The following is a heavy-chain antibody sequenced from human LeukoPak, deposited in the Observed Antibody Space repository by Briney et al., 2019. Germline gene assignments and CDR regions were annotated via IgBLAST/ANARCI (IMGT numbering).Heavy chain of an antibody. V-gene: IGHV3-33*01. CDR3: ARDKGTTCIDN. D-gene: IGHD4-17*01. CDR2: IWSDGSNK. Sequence: PGGSLRLSCAASGITFSTSGMHWVRQAPGKGLEGVAFIWSDGSNKYHADSVKGRFTISRDNSKDTLYLQMNSLGAEDTAVYYCARDKGTTCIDNWGQGALVSVSS. J-gene: IGHJ4*02. CDR1: GITFSTSG.